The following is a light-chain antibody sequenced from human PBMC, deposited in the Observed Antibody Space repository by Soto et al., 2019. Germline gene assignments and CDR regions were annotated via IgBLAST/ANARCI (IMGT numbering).Light chain of an antibody. CDR3: QQCGSSPGT. CDR1: QRVRDRS. CDR2: DTS. J-gene: IGKJ1*01. Sequence: EVGLTQSPGTLSLSPGERATLSCRASQRVRDRSLAWYPQTPGQAPSHLIYDTSTRATGVPDRFSGSGSGTDFALTISKVEPEDFAIYFCQQCGSSPGTFGQGTKVEI. V-gene: IGKV3-20*01.